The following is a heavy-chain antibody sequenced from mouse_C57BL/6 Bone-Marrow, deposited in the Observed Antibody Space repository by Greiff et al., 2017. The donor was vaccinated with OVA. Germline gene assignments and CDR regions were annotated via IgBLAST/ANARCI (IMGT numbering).Heavy chain of an antibody. CDR1: GYSFTDYN. CDR2: INPNYGTT. Sequence: EVKLMESGPELVKPGASVKISCKASGYSFTDYNMNWVKQSNGKSLEWIGVINPNYGTTSYNQKFKGKATLTVDQSSSTAYMQLNSLTSEDSAVYYCARGGIYYGNYEAMDYWGQGTSVTVSS. CDR3: ARGGIYYGNYEAMDY. J-gene: IGHJ4*01. D-gene: IGHD2-1*01. V-gene: IGHV1-39*01.